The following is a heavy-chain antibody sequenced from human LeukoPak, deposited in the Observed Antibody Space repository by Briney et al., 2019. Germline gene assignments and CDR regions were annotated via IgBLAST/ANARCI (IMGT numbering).Heavy chain of an antibody. J-gene: IGHJ4*02. CDR2: INGDGSNS. Sequence: GGSLRLSCVASGFTFTTYWMHWVRQAPGKGLVWVSRINGDGSNSNYADSVKGRFTISRDNARNTLYPQMNGLGAEDTALYYCARTSPTSHFDFWGQGTLVTVSS. CDR1: GFTFTTYW. CDR3: ARTSPTSHFDF. D-gene: IGHD3-16*01. V-gene: IGHV3-74*01.